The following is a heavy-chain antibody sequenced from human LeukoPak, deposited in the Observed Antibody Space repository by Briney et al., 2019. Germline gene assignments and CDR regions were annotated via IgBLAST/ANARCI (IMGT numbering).Heavy chain of an antibody. CDR2: ISSSSSTI. J-gene: IGHJ3*02. CDR3: ARELHRPGGGDAFDI. CDR1: GFTFSSYS. D-gene: IGHD5-24*01. Sequence: GGSLRLSCAASGFTFSSYSMNWVRQAPGKGLEWVSYISSSSSTIYYADSVKGRFTISRDNAKNSLYLQMNSLRAEDTAVYYCARELHRPGGGDAFDIWGQGTMVTVSS. V-gene: IGHV3-48*04.